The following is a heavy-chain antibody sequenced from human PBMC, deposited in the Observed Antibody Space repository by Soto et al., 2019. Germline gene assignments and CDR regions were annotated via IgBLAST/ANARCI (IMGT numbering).Heavy chain of an antibody. D-gene: IGHD6-13*01. J-gene: IGHJ6*02. CDR2: SNYGGPT. Sequence: SETLSLTCTVSGGAINSTVYYWGWIRQPPGKGLEWIGSSNYGGPTYYSPSLQSRVTISLDTAKSHFSLNLRSVTAADTAVYYCARHGAYSTSVYYYYGMDVWGQGTTVTVSS. V-gene: IGHV4-39*01. CDR1: GGAINSTVYY. CDR3: ARHGAYSTSVYYYYGMDV.